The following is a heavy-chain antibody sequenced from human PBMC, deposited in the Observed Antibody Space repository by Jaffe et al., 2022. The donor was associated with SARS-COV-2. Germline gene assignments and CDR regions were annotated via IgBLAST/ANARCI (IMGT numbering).Heavy chain of an antibody. D-gene: IGHD1-26*01. V-gene: IGHV3-33*01. CDR2: IWYDGSNK. Sequence: QVQLVESGGGVVQPGRSLRLSCAASGFTFSSYGMHWVRQAPGKGLEWVAVIWYDGSNKYYADSVKGRFTISRDNSKNTLYLQMNSLRAEDTAVYYCARDMIRGGHYYYGMDVWGQGTTVTVSS. CDR3: ARDMIRGGHYYYGMDV. CDR1: GFTFSSYG. J-gene: IGHJ6*02.